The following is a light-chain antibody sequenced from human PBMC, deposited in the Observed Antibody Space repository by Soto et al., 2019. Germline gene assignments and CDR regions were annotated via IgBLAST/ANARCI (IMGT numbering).Light chain of an antibody. J-gene: IGKJ5*01. CDR3: QQSYSTPSIT. CDR1: QSISSY. Sequence: DIQMTQSPSSLSASVGDRVTITCRASQSISSYLNWYQQKPGKAPKLLIYAASSLQSGVPSRFSGSGSGTDFTLTISTLHPEDFATYYCQQSYSTPSITFGQGIRLESK. V-gene: IGKV1-39*01. CDR2: AAS.